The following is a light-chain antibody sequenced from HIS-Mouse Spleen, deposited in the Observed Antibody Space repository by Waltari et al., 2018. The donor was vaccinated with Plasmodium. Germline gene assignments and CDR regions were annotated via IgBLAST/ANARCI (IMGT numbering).Light chain of an antibody. CDR1: QSISSY. V-gene: IGKV1-39*01. CDR2: AAS. CDR3: QQSYSTPWT. Sequence: DIQMTQSSSSLSASVGDRVTITCRASQSISSYLNWYQQKPGKAPKLLIYAASSLQSGVPSRFSGSGSGTDFTLTISSLQPEDFATYYCQQSYSTPWTFGQGTKVE. J-gene: IGKJ1*01.